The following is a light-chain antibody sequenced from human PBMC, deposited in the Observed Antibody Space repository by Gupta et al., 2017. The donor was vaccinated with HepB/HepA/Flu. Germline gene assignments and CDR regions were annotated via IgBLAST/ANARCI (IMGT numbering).Light chain of an antibody. CDR1: QSLLNSDDVNTY. J-gene: IGKJ2*01. CDR2: KLS. V-gene: IGKV2-40*01. CDR3: LHRLQFPYN. Sequence: DLVMTLTPLSLPVTPGEPASISCRSSQSLLNSDDVNTYSVWYLQKPGQSPHLLIDKLSSRASGVPDRVSGSGSGTDFVPQISWVEAEDVCVYYCLHRLQFPYNFGQGTKLEI.